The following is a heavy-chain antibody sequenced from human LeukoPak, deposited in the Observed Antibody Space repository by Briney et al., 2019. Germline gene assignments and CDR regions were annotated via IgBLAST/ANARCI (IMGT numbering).Heavy chain of an antibody. V-gene: IGHV3-48*04. D-gene: IGHD2-2*02. CDR1: GFTFSSYS. CDR3: AVACSSTSCYTPFWY. CDR2: ISSSSSTI. Sequence: GGSLRLSCAASGFTFSSYSMNWVHQAPGKGLEWVSYISSSSSTIYYADSVKGRFTISRDNAKNSLYLQMNSLRAEDTAVYYCAVACSSTSCYTPFWYWGQGTLVTVSS. J-gene: IGHJ4*02.